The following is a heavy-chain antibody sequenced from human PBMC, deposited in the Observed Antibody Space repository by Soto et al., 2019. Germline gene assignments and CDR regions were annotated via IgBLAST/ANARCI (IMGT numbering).Heavy chain of an antibody. Sequence: QVQLVQSGAEVKKPGASVKVSCKASGYTFSTYGLSWVRQAPGQGLEWMGWISAYNGNTNYEQKHQARVIMTTDTSTSKDYMELRSLRSDGTAVYYRSRDPPPADYWGQGTLVTVSS. J-gene: IGHJ4*02. CDR2: ISAYNGNT. CDR1: GYTFSTYG. CDR3: SRDPPPADY. V-gene: IGHV1-18*01.